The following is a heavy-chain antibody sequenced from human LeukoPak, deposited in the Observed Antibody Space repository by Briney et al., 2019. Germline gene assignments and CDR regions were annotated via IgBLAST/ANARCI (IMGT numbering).Heavy chain of an antibody. J-gene: IGHJ3*02. CDR1: GFTFSSYA. D-gene: IGHD1-26*01. Sequence: PGGSLRLSCAASGFTFSSYAMSWVRQAPGKGLEWVSAISGSGGSTYYADSVKGRFAISRDNSKNTLYLQMNSLRAEDTAVYYCAKSSGSWDYAFDIWGQGTMVTVSS. V-gene: IGHV3-23*01. CDR2: ISGSGGST. CDR3: AKSSGSWDYAFDI.